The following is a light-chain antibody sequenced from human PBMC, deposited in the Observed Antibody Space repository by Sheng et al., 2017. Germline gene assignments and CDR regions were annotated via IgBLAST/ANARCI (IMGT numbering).Light chain of an antibody. CDR1: QSVNSQ. Sequence: IVMTQSPATLSVSPGERVTLSCRASQSVNSQLAWYQQKPGQAPRLLIYGASTRATGIPARFSGSGSGTEFTLTISGLQSEDFALYLCQQYEDWPLTFGGGTEGGDQT. CDR2: GAS. V-gene: IGKV3-15*01. CDR3: QQYEDWPLT. J-gene: IGKJ4*01.